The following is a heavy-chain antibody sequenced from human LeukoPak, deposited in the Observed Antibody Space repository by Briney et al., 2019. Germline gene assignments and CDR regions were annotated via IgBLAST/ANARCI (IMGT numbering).Heavy chain of an antibody. CDR3: ARGVYDWTYYYYYGMDV. D-gene: IGHD5/OR15-5a*01. CDR1: GFTFSSYA. V-gene: IGHV3-30-3*01. J-gene: IGHJ6*02. Sequence: PGRSLRLSCAASGFTFSSYAMHWVRQAPGKGLEWVAVISYDGSNKYYADSVKGRFTISRDNSKNTLYLQMNSLRAEDTAVYYCARGVYDWTYYYYYGMDVWGQGTTVTVSS. CDR2: ISYDGSNK.